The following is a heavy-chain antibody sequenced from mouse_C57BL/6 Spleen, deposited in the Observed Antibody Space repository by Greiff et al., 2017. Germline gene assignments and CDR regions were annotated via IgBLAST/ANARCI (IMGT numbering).Heavy chain of an antibody. D-gene: IGHD1-1*01. Sequence: QVQLQQSGAELVRPGTSVKVSCKASGYAFTNYLIEWVKQRPGQGLEWIGVINPGSGGTNYNEKFKGKATLTADKSSSTAYMQLSSLTSEDAAVYFCARGDYYHYYAMDDWGQGTSVTVSS. CDR3: ARGDYYHYYAMDD. CDR2: INPGSGGT. J-gene: IGHJ4*01. V-gene: IGHV1-54*01. CDR1: GYAFTNYL.